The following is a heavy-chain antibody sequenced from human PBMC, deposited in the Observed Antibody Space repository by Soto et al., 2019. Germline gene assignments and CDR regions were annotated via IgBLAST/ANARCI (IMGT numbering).Heavy chain of an antibody. D-gene: IGHD3-3*01. V-gene: IGHV1-69*06. CDR3: ARRDTSGFLRYFDN. CDR2: IVPNVGTV. CDR1: GGTFSSYG. J-gene: IGHJ4*02. Sequence: SVKVSCKASGGTFSSYGINWVRQAPGQGLEWMGGIVPNVGTVNYAQKFRGKVTITADKSTGTAYMELSSLRAEDTALYYCARRDTSGFLRYFDNWGQGTQVTVSS.